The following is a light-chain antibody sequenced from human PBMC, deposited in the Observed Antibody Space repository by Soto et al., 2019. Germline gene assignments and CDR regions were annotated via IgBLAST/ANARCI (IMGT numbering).Light chain of an antibody. CDR3: QHYVTWPLT. CDR2: GAS. J-gene: IGKJ4*01. Sequence: EIVLTHSPGTLSLSPGERATLSFRASQSVSSNLAWYQQKPGQAPRLLIYGASTRATGIPARFSGSRSGAEFTLTISSLQSEDFAVYYCQHYVTWPLTFGGGTKVDIK. CDR1: QSVSSN. V-gene: IGKV3-15*01.